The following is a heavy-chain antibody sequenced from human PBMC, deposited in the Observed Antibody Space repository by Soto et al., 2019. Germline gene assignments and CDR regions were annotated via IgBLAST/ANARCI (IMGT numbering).Heavy chain of an antibody. J-gene: IGHJ5*02. V-gene: IGHV3-48*03. D-gene: IGHD4-17*01. CDR2: ISSSGSTI. CDR1: GFTFSSYE. Sequence: PGGSLRLSCAASGFTFSSYEMNWVRQAPGKGLGWVSYISSSGSTIYYADSVKGRFTISRDNAKNSLYLQMNSLRAEDTAVYYFARDGAHNWFDPWGQGTLVTVSS. CDR3: ARDGAHNWFDP.